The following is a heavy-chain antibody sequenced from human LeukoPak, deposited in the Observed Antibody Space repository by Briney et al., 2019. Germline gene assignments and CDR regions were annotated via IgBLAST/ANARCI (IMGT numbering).Heavy chain of an antibody. CDR2: INSYSSNK. CDR3: ARGGVSVGGNFDY. Sequence: GGSLRPSCASSGSTFSSYSMNWVPQAPGEGLGGVSYINSYSSNKYYADSLKGRITISRDNAKNSLFLQMNSLRAEDTAVYYCARGGVSVGGNFDYWGQGTLVTVSS. V-gene: IGHV3-48*01. D-gene: IGHD4-23*01. J-gene: IGHJ4*02. CDR1: GSTFSSYS.